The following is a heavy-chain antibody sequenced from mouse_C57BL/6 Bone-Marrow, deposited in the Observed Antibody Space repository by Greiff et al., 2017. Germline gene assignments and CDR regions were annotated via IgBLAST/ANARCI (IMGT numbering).Heavy chain of an antibody. J-gene: IGHJ3*01. CDR2: INPGSGGT. V-gene: IGHV1-54*01. CDR1: GYAFTNYL. CDR3: ARAATAQALLFAY. Sequence: QVQLQQSGAELVRPGTSVKVSCKASGYAFTNYLIEWVKQRPGPGLEWIGVINPGSGGTNYNEKFKGKATLTADKSSSTAYMQLSSLTSEDSAVYFCARAATAQALLFAYWGQGTLVTVSA. D-gene: IGHD3-2*02.